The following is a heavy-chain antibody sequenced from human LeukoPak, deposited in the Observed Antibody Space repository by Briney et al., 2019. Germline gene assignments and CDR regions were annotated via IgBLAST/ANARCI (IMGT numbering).Heavy chain of an antibody. CDR3: AKDRKQWLVHARHLGFDP. D-gene: IGHD6-19*01. J-gene: IGHJ5*02. Sequence: PGGALRLSCAASGLTFSNYAMMWLRQAPGKGLEWVSAITGSGGWTLYADSVKGRSTISRDNSKNTLYLEMSSLRVEDTAVYYCAKDRKQWLVHARHLGFDPWGQGTLVTISS. CDR1: GLTFSNYA. V-gene: IGHV3-23*01. CDR2: ITGSGGWT.